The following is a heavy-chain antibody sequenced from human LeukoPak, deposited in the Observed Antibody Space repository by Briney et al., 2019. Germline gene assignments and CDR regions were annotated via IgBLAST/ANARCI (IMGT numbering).Heavy chain of an antibody. D-gene: IGHD3-22*01. CDR1: GFTFSDYY. V-gene: IGHV3-11*01. CDR3: ARELHRDYYDTSGYFDY. CDR2: ISSSGSTI. J-gene: IGHJ4*02. Sequence: GGSLRLSCAASGFTFSDYYMSWIRQAPGKGLEWVSYISSSGSTIYYADSVKGRFTISRDNAKNSLYLQMNSLRAEDTAVYYCARELHRDYYDTSGYFDYWGQRTLVTVSS.